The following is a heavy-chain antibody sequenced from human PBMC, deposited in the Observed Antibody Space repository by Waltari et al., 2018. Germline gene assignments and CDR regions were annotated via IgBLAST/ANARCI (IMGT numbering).Heavy chain of an antibody. CDR1: GFTFNRYW. D-gene: IGHD2-15*01. CDR3: VRDAIYGRRSFDS. CDR2: INQDGSET. V-gene: IGHV3-7*03. J-gene: IGHJ4*02. Sequence: EVQLEESGGGLVQPGGSLRLSCAASGFTFNRYWMDWVRQAPGNGLEWVAIINQDGSETHYVESVKGRFTISRDNAKNALYLQVNSLRVEDTAIYYCVRDAIYGRRSFDSWGQGTPVTVSS.